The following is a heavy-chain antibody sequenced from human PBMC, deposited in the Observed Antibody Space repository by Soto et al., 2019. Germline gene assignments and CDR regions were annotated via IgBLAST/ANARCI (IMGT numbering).Heavy chain of an antibody. CDR1: GGTFSTYV. CDR2: SIPMIGST. Sequence: GASVKVSCKASGGTFSTYVISWVRQAPGQGLEWMGGSIPMIGSTNYAEKFQGRVKITADASTSTAYMEVPSLTFDNTAVYYCARGERAVANRVGMDVWGQGTMLTVSS. CDR3: ARGERAVANRVGMDV. V-gene: IGHV1-69*13. J-gene: IGHJ6*02. D-gene: IGHD6-19*01.